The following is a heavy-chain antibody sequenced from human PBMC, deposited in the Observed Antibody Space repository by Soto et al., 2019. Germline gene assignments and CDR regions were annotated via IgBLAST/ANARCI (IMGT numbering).Heavy chain of an antibody. D-gene: IGHD1-26*01. J-gene: IGHJ4*02. CDR1: GFTFSSYS. V-gene: IGHV3-48*02. CDR3: AREPLKWELLG. Sequence: EVQLVESGGGLVQPGGSLRLSCAASGFTFSSYSMNWVRQAPGKGLEWVSYISSSSSTIYYADSVKGRFTISRDNAKNSLYLQINSLRDEDTAVYYCAREPLKWELLGWGQGTLVTVSS. CDR2: ISSSSSTI.